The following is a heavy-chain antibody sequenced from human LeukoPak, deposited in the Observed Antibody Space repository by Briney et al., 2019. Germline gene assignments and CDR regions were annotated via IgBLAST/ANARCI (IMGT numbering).Heavy chain of an antibody. V-gene: IGHV4-59*08. CDR1: GGSFSGYY. Sequence: SETLSLTCAVYGGSFSGYYWSWIRQPPGKGLEWIGYIYYSGSTNYNPSLKSRVTISVDTSKNQFSLKLSSVTAADTAVYYCARHPSLYYYDCSGYYYGMDVWGQGTTVTVSS. D-gene: IGHD3-22*01. J-gene: IGHJ6*02. CDR3: ARHPSLYYYDCSGYYYGMDV. CDR2: IYYSGST.